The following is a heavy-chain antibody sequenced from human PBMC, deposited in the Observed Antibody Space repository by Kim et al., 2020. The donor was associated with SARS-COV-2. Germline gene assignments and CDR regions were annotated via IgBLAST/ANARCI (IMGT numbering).Heavy chain of an antibody. J-gene: IGHJ2*01. Sequence: IYYADSVKGRFTISRDNAKNSLYLQMNSLRAEDTAVYYCAVSITHWYFDLWGRGTLVTVSS. CDR3: AVSITHWYFDL. V-gene: IGHV3-48*03. CDR2: I. D-gene: IGHD3-10*01.